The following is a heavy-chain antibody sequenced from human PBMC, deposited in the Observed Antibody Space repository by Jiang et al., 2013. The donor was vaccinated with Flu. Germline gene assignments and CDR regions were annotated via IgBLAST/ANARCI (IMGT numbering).Heavy chain of an antibody. CDR3: ARRVDYYYGMDV. CDR2: IYYSGST. CDR1: GGSISSYY. J-gene: IGHJ6*02. V-gene: IGHV4-59*01. Sequence: PSETLSLTCTVSGGSISSYYWSWIRQPPGKGLEWIGYIYYSGSTNYNPSLKSRVTISVDTSKNQFSLKLSSVTAADTAVYYCARRVDYYYGMDVWGQGTLVTVSS.